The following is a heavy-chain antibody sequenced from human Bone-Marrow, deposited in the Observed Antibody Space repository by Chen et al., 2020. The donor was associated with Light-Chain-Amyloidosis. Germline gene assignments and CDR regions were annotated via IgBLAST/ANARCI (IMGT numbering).Heavy chain of an antibody. Sequence: EVQLLESGGGLVQPGGSLRLSCAASGFNFNNYGMSWVRQLPGKGLEWVAAISVRGGNIYYADSVKGRFTISRDNSNNTLYLQLNNLRVEDTAIYYCAKATSNLYYYMDVWVKGTTVTVSS. CDR2: ISVRGGNI. CDR3: AKATSNLYYYMDV. J-gene: IGHJ6*03. V-gene: IGHV3-23*01. CDR1: GFNFNNYG.